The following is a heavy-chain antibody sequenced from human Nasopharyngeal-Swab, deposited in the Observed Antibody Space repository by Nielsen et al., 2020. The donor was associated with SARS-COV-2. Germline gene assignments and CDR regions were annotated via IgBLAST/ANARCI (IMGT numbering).Heavy chain of an antibody. V-gene: IGHV3-74*01. J-gene: IGHJ4*01. CDR1: GFSFSSFW. D-gene: IGHD4-23*01. CDR2: IDTGGTRT. CDR3: ARDIGGFGGY. Sequence: GESLKISCAASGFSFSSFWMHWVRQVPGEGLVWVSRIDTGGTRTDYAESVKGRFTISRDNAKNTLYLQMNNLRPEDTAVYYCARDIGGFGGYWGQGTLVTVFS.